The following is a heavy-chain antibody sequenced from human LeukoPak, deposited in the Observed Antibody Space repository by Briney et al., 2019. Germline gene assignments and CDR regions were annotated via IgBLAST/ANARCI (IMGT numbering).Heavy chain of an antibody. CDR1: GFTFSNYW. V-gene: IGHV3-7*01. D-gene: IGHD3-10*01. CDR2: IKQDGSEK. Sequence: GGSLRLSCAASGFTFSNYWMSWVRQAPGKGLEWVANIKQDGSEKYYVDSVKGRFTIYRDNAKNALYLQMNSLRAEDTAVYYCARDRVPYYGSGSSDAFDIWGQGTMVTVSS. J-gene: IGHJ3*02. CDR3: ARDRVPYYGSGSSDAFDI.